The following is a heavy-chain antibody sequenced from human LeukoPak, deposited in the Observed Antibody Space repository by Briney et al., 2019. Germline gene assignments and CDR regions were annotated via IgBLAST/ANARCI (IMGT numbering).Heavy chain of an antibody. Sequence: PGGSLRLSCAASGFTFSSYGMHWVRQAPGKGLEWVAVIWYDGSNKYYADSVKGRFTISRDNSKNTLYLQMNSLRAEDTAVYYCAKDWDYRQHTPLFDYWGQGTLVTVSS. V-gene: IGHV3-33*06. CDR2: IWYDGSNK. D-gene: IGHD1-7*01. CDR3: AKDWDYRQHTPLFDY. J-gene: IGHJ4*02. CDR1: GFTFSSYG.